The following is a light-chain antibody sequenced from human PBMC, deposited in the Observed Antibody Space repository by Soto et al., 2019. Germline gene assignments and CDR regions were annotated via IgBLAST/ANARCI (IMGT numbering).Light chain of an antibody. J-gene: IGKJ1*01. Sequence: IQLTQSPPSLSASVGDRVTITCRASQGISSYLAWYQQKPGKAPKLLIYAASTLQSGVPSRFSGSGSGTDFTLTISSLQPVDFATYYCQQLNSYPPTFGQGTKVEIK. CDR3: QQLNSYPPT. CDR1: QGISSY. V-gene: IGKV1-9*01. CDR2: AAS.